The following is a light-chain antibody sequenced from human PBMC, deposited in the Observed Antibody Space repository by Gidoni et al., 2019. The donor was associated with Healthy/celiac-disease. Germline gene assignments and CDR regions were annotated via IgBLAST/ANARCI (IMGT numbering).Light chain of an antibody. Sequence: DIVLTQSPGTLSLSPGERATLSCRASQRVSSSYLAWYQQKPGQAPRLLIYGASSRATGIPDRFSGSGSGTDFTLTISRLEPEDFAVYYCQQYGSSPEITFGPGTKVDIK. CDR3: QQYGSSPEIT. V-gene: IGKV3-20*01. J-gene: IGKJ3*01. CDR1: QRVSSSY. CDR2: GAS.